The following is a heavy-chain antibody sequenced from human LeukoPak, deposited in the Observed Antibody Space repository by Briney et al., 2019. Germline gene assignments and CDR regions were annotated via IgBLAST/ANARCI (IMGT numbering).Heavy chain of an antibody. CDR1: GFTFSSYA. CDR2: ISGSGGST. J-gene: IGHJ6*02. D-gene: IGHD2-21*02. V-gene: IGHV3-23*01. CDR3: VHCGGDCYPCCGMDV. Sequence: GGSLRLSCAASGFTFSSYAMSWVRQAPGRGLEWVSVISGSGGSTYYADSVKGRFTISRDNSKNTLYLQMNSLRAEDTAVYYCVHCGGDCYPCCGMDVWGQGTTVIVSS.